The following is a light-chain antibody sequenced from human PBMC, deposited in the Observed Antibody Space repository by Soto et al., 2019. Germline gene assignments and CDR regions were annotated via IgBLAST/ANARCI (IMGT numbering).Light chain of an antibody. Sequence: EIVLTQSPATLSLSPGERATLSCRASQSVSSYLAWYQHKPGQAPRLLIYGASNRATGIPARFSGSGSGTGLTLTISSLEPEDFAVYYCQQRSNWPLTFGGGTKVDIK. CDR1: QSVSSY. J-gene: IGKJ4*01. CDR3: QQRSNWPLT. CDR2: GAS. V-gene: IGKV3-11*01.